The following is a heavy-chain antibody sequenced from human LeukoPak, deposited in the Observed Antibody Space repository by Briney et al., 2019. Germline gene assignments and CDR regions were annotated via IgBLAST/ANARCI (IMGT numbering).Heavy chain of an antibody. Sequence: LINPSGGSTSYVQKFQGRVTMTRDTSTSTVYMELSSLRSEDTAVYYCAREGFQAGAFDIWGQGTMVTVSS. V-gene: IGHV1-46*01. D-gene: IGHD3-10*01. CDR2: INPSGGST. J-gene: IGHJ3*02. CDR3: AREGFQAGAFDI.